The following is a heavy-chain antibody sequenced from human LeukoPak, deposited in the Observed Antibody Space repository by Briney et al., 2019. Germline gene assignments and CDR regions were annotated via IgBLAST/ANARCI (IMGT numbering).Heavy chain of an antibody. CDR1: GYTFTSYG. CDR3: ARARVFTMVRGVTTDAFDI. CDR2: ISAYNGHT. D-gene: IGHD3-10*01. Sequence: ASVKVSCKASGYTFTSYGISWVRQAPGQGLEWMGWISAYNGHTNYAQKLQGRVTMTTDTSTSTAYMELRSLRSEDTAVYYCARARVFTMVRGVTTDAFDIWGQGTMVTVSS. V-gene: IGHV1-18*01. J-gene: IGHJ3*02.